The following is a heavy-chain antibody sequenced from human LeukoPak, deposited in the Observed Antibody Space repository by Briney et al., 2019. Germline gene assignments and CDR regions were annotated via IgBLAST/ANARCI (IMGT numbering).Heavy chain of an antibody. J-gene: IGHJ4*02. V-gene: IGHV1-2*02. CDR1: GYTFTGYY. D-gene: IGHD3-10*01. CDR2: INPNSGGT. CDR3: ARRGYYYGSGSYYNAHSIDY. Sequence: ASVKVSCKASGYTFTGYYMHWVRQAPGQGLEWMGWINPNSGGTNYAQKFQGRVTMTRDTSISTAYMELSRLRSEDTAVYYCARRGYYYGSGSYYNAHSIDYWGQGTLVTVSS.